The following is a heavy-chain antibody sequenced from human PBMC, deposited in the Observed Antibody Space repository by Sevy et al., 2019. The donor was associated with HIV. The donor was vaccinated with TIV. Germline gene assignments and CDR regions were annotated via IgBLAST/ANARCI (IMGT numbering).Heavy chain of an antibody. V-gene: IGHV3-15*01. CDR3: ATGGSLFQH. D-gene: IGHD2-15*01. J-gene: IGHJ1*01. Sequence: GGSLRLSCAASGFTFSNVWMSWLRQTPGKGLEWVAHIKSKTEGGTADYAVPVEGRFTISRDDSKDTLYLQMNSLKTEDTAVYYCATGGSLFQHWGQGTLVTVSS. CDR2: IKSKTEGGTA. CDR1: GFTFSNVW.